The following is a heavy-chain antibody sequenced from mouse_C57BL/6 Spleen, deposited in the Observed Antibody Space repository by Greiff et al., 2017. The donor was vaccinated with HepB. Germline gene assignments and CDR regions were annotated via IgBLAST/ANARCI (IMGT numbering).Heavy chain of an antibody. CDR3: ARSSIRGKGAMDY. CDR1: GYTFTSYW. CDR2: IDPSDSYT. J-gene: IGHJ4*01. V-gene: IGHV1-69*01. Sequence: QVQLQQPGAELVMPGASVKLSCKASGYTFTSYWMHWVKQRPGQGLEWIGEIDPSDSYTNYNQKFKGKSTLTVDKSSSTAYMQLSSLTSEDSAVYSCARSSIRGKGAMDYWGQGTSVTVSS. D-gene: IGHD1-1*01.